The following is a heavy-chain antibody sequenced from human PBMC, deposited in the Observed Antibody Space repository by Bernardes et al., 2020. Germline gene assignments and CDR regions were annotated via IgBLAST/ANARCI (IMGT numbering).Heavy chain of an antibody. CDR2: IDSGETT. CDR3: ATSLVAGAFDY. V-gene: IGHV3-53*01. D-gene: IGHD6-19*01. J-gene: IGHJ4*02. Sequence: GGSLRLSCAASGFTVSNKYMIWVRQAPGKGLECVSLIDSGETTHFVDSVKGRFTISRDNSKNTLYLQMNSLRAEDTAVYYCATSLVAGAFDYWGQGALVTVSS. CDR1: GFTVSNKY.